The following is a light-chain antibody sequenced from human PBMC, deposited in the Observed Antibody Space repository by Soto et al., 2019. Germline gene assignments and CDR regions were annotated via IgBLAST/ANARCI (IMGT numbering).Light chain of an antibody. CDR1: GRDIGAYDY. CDR2: GVK. CDR3: SSYTTSYFYV. J-gene: IGLJ1*01. V-gene: IGLV2-14*01. Sequence: QSFMTQPASVSGSPGQSITISCTGSGRDIGAYDYVSWYQQHPGKAPKLLIYGVKNRPSGVSYRFSASKSAFTASLTISGLQAEDEAHYYCSSYTTSYFYVFGPGTNVTVL.